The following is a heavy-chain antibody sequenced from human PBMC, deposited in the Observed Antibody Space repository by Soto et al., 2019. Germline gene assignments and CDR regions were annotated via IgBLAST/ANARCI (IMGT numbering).Heavy chain of an antibody. D-gene: IGHD3-16*02. J-gene: IGHJ3*02. CDR1: WGSSSSGGYY. CDR3: ARIYDYVWGRYRHDAFAI. CDR2: IYYSGST. Sequence: PSQPLSVTCTVGWGSSSSGGYYWSWISQPPGKGLEWIGYIYYSGSTYYNPSLKSRVTISVDTSKNQFSLKLRSVTAADTAVYYCARIYDYVWGRYRHDAFAIWGHGTMVTVSS. V-gene: IGHV4-30-4*08.